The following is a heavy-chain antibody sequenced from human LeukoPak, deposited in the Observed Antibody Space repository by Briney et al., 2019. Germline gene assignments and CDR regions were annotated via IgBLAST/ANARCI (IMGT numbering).Heavy chain of an antibody. D-gene: IGHD3-3*01. J-gene: IGHJ3*02. CDR2: INPNSGGT. CDR3: ARVLPSVDFWSGYVDHDAFDI. V-gene: IGHV1-2*02. Sequence: ASVKVSCKASGYTFTGYYIHWVRQAPGQGLEWMGWINPNSGGTNYIQKFQGRVTMTRDTSISTAYMELSRLRSDDTAVYYCARVLPSVDFWSGYVDHDAFDIWGQGTMVTVSS. CDR1: GYTFTGYY.